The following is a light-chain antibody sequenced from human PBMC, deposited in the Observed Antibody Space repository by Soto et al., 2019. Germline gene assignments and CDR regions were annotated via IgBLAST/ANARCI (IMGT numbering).Light chain of an antibody. CDR1: DSNIGSYS. CDR2: TTY. V-gene: IGLV1-44*01. J-gene: IGLJ1*01. Sequence: QSALTQPHSVSGTPGQRLTVSCSGSDSNIGSYSVHWFQQLPGTAPKLLISTTYQRPSGVPERFSGSKSGTSASLAISGLQSEDEADYYCAAWDDSRNGHVFGTGNKVTVL. CDR3: AAWDDSRNGHV.